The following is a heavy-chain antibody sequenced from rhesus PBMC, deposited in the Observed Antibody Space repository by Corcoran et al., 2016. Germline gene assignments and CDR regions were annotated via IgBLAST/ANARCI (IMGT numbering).Heavy chain of an antibody. V-gene: IGHV3-178*01. Sequence: EVQLVESGGGLAKPGGSLSLSWAPSGSRSSTKYLDWVPQAPGKGLELVSRFSNFGGTTWYSESVKGRFTISRDNAKNTLFLQMNSLRGEDTAVYYCSRDFDYWGQGVLVTVTS. CDR3: SRDFDY. CDR2: FSNFGGTT. CDR1: GSRSSTKY. J-gene: IGHJ4*01.